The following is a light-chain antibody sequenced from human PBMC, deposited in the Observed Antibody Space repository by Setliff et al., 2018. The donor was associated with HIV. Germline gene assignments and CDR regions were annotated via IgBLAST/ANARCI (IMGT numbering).Light chain of an antibody. CDR2: EVT. J-gene: IGLJ1*01. CDR3: CSYTSSTTYV. Sequence: LTQPASVSGSPGQSITISCTGTRGDVGGYNYVSWYQQHPGRVPKLMIYEVTHRPSGVSNRFSGSKSGYTASLTISGLQAEDEATYYCCSYTSSTTYVFGTGTKVTVL. CDR1: RGDVGGYNY. V-gene: IGLV2-14*03.